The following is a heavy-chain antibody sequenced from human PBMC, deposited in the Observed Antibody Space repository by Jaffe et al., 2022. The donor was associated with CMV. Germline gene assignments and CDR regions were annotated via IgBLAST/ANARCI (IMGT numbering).Heavy chain of an antibody. CDR3: ATDLRHDFPRWRGNGWFDP. J-gene: IGHJ5*02. Sequence: QVQLVQSGAEVKKPGASVKVSCKVSGYTLTELSMHWVRQAPGKGLEWMGGFDPEDGETIYAQKFQGRVTMTEDTSTDTAYMELSSLRSEDTAVYYCATDLRHDFPRWRGNGWFDPWGQGTLVTVSS. CDR2: FDPEDGET. V-gene: IGHV1-24*01. D-gene: IGHD3-3*01. CDR1: GYTLTELS.